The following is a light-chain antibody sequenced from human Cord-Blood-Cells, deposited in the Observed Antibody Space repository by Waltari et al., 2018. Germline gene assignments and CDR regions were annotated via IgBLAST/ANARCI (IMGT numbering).Light chain of an antibody. V-gene: IGKV3-11*01. CDR1: QSVSSY. CDR2: AAS. J-gene: IGKJ1*01. CDR3: QQRSNWRT. Sequence: EIVLTQSPATLSLSPGERATLSCRASQSVSSYLAWYQQKPGQAPRLLIYAASNRATGIPARFSGSGSGTDFTLTISSLEPEDFAVYYCQQRSNWRTFGQGTKVEIK.